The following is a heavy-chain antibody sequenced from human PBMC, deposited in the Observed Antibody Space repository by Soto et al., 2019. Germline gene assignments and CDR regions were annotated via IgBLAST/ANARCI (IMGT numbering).Heavy chain of an antibody. J-gene: IGHJ4*02. CDR1: GGSFSGYY. CDR3: ARLGIAAAGTRTHVDY. D-gene: IGHD6-13*01. Sequence: QVQLQQWGAGLLKPSETLSLTCAVYGGSFSGYYWSWIRQPPGKGLEGIGEINHSGSTNYNPSLKSRVTISVDTSKNQFSLKLSSVTAADTAVYYCARLGIAAAGTRTHVDYWGQGTLVTVSS. V-gene: IGHV4-34*01. CDR2: INHSGST.